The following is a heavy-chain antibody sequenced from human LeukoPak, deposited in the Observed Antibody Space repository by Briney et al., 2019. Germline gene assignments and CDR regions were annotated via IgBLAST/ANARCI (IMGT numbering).Heavy chain of an antibody. CDR3: ARDSPYDYVWGSPTHDY. CDR1: GFTFSSYE. Sequence: QAGGSLRLSCAASGFTFSSYEMNWVRQAPGKGLEWVSYISSSGSTIYYADSVKGRFTISRDNAKNSLYLQMNSLRAEDTAVYYCARDSPYDYVWGSPTHDYWGQGTLVTVSS. CDR2: ISSSGSTI. J-gene: IGHJ4*02. D-gene: IGHD3-16*01. V-gene: IGHV3-48*03.